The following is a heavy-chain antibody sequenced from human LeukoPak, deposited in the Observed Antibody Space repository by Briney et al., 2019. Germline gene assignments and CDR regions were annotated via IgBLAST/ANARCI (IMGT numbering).Heavy chain of an antibody. V-gene: IGHV3-30*18. Sequence: GGSLRLSCAASEFIFSNYGIHWVRQAPGKGLEWVAVISYDGSIKYYADSVKGRFTISRDNSKNTLYLQMNSLRTEDTAVYYCAKTLGYFGSGTYYNLPTYYFYYGMDVWGQGTTVTVSS. CDR3: AKTLGYFGSGTYYNLPTYYFYYGMDV. J-gene: IGHJ6*02. CDR1: EFIFSNYG. CDR2: ISYDGSIK. D-gene: IGHD3-10*01.